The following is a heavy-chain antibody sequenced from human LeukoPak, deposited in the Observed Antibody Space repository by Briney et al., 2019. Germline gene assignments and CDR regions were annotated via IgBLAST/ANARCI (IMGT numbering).Heavy chain of an antibody. Sequence: PGGSLRLSRAASGFTFSTYGMHWVRQAPGKGLEWVAFIRYDGNNKYYADSVKGRFTISRDNSKNTLYLQMNSLRAEDAAVYYCAKTPNRVVVPAAMPFDYWGQGTLVTVPS. CDR1: GFTFSTYG. J-gene: IGHJ4*02. D-gene: IGHD2-2*01. CDR3: AKTPNRVVVPAAMPFDY. V-gene: IGHV3-30*02. CDR2: IRYDGNNK.